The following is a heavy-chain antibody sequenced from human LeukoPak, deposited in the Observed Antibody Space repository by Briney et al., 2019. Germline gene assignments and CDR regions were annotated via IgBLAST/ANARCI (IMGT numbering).Heavy chain of an antibody. Sequence: SVKVSCKASGGTFSSYAISWVRQAPGQGLEWMGRIIPIFSTANYAQKFQGRVTITTDESTSTAYMELSSLRSEDTAVYYCARTTVTTHWFDPWGQGTLVTVSS. V-gene: IGHV1-69*05. CDR2: IIPIFSTA. CDR3: ARTTVTTHWFDP. J-gene: IGHJ5*02. CDR1: GGTFSSYA. D-gene: IGHD4-11*01.